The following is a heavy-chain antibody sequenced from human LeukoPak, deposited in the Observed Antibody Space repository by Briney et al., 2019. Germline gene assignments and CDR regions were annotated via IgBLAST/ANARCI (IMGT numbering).Heavy chain of an antibody. CDR2: IYYSGST. J-gene: IGHJ4*02. Sequence: SETLSLTXTVSGGSISSSSYYWGWIRQPPGKGLEWIGSIYYSGSTYYNPSLKSRVTISVDTSKNQFSLKLSSVTAADTAVYYRARQGWELYYFDYWGQGTLVTVSS. D-gene: IGHD1-26*01. CDR3: ARQGWELYYFDY. V-gene: IGHV4-39*01. CDR1: GGSISSSSYY.